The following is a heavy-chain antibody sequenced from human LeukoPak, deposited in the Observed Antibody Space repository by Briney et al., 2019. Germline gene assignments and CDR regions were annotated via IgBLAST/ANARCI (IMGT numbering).Heavy chain of an antibody. J-gene: IGHJ4*02. Sequence: GGSLRLSCATSGFSFSSYAMSWVRQAPGKGLEWVSAMSSSDDGRYYAASVRGRLTIPRDTSRSTLYLQMNSLRAEDAAVYYCAKAPVTSCRGAFCYPFDYWGQGTLVTVSS. V-gene: IGHV3-23*01. CDR3: AKAPVTSCRGAFCYPFDY. D-gene: IGHD2-15*01. CDR1: GFSFSSYA. CDR2: MSSSDDGR.